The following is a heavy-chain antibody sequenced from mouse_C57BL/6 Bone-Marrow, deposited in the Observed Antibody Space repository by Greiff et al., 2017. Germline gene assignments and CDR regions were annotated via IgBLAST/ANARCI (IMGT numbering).Heavy chain of an antibody. D-gene: IGHD1-1*01. J-gene: IGHJ2*01. V-gene: IGHV5-6*01. CDR1: GFTFSSYG. Sequence: EVQGVESGGDLVKPGGSLKLSCAASGFTFSSYGMSWVRQTPDKRLEWVATISSGGSYTYYPDSVKGRFTISRDNAKNTLYLQMSSLKSEDTAMYYCASHSTVVAVSPYYFDYWGQGTTLTVSS. CDR2: ISSGGSYT. CDR3: ASHSTVVAVSPYYFDY.